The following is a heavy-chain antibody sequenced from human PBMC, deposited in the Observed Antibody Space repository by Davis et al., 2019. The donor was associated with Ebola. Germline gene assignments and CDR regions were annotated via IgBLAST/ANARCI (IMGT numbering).Heavy chain of an antibody. J-gene: IGHJ4*02. V-gene: IGHV3-23*01. CDR1: VITFSSYA. CDR3: AKYPSSITIFGVVTY. Sequence: GGSLRLSCTDSVITFSSYAMTWVRQAPGKGLEWVSAISGSGGSTYYADSVKGRFTISRDNSKNTLYLQMNSLRAEDTAVYYCAKYPSSITIFGVVTYWGQGTLVTVSS. D-gene: IGHD3-3*01. CDR2: ISGSGGST.